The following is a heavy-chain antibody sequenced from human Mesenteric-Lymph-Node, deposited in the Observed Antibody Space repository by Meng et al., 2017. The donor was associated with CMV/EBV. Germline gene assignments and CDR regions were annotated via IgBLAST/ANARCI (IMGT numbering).Heavy chain of an antibody. Sequence: QVQLVRSGAEVKKPGASVRVSCKAYVYTFIDYYINWVRQAPGQGLEWMGRINPKTGGRSYAQNFQGRVTMTRDTSINTAYMEVNRLNSDDTAMYYCARDRDTDWYSPFDYWGPGTLVTVSS. J-gene: IGHJ4*02. CDR1: VYTFIDYY. CDR2: INPKTGGR. D-gene: IGHD3-9*01. V-gene: IGHV1-2*06. CDR3: ARDRDTDWYSPFDY.